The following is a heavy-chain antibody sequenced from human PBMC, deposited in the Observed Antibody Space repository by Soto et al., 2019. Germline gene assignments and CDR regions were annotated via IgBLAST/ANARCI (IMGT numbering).Heavy chain of an antibody. CDR2: IYYIGST. CDR1: GGSISSGGYY. J-gene: IGHJ4*02. Sequence: QVQLQESGPGLVKPSQTLSLTCTVSGGSISSGGYYWSWIRQHPGKGLGWIVYIYYIGSTYYNPSLKSRVTISVDTSKNQFSLKLSSVTAADTAVYYCARWPQLEPRFDYWGQGTLVTVSS. CDR3: ARWPQLEPRFDY. V-gene: IGHV4-31*03. D-gene: IGHD1-1*01.